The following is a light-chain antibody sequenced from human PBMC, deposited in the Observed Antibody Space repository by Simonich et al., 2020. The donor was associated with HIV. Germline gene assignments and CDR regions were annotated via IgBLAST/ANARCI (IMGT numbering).Light chain of an antibody. CDR2: ESS. CDR3: QQYNSYPYI. J-gene: IGKJ2*01. CDR1: QSISTW. Sequence: DIQMTQYPSTLSASVGDRVTITCRAIQSISTWLAWNQQKPGKAPKHLIYESSSLESGFPSRFSGSGSGTLFTLTISSLQPDDFATYYCQQYNSYPYIFGQGTKLEIK. V-gene: IGKV1-5*03.